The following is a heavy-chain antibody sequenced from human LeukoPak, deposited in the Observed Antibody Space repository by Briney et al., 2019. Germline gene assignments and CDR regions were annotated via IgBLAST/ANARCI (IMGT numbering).Heavy chain of an antibody. CDR2: ISGSGGST. D-gene: IGHD4-11*01. Sequence: AGGSLRLSCAASGFTFSSYAMSWVRQAPGKGLEWVSAISGSGGSTYYADSVKGRFTISRDNSKNTLYLQVNSLRAEDTAVYYCAKDHDYRREYYFDYWGQGTLVTVSS. J-gene: IGHJ4*02. CDR1: GFTFSSYA. CDR3: AKDHDYRREYYFDY. V-gene: IGHV3-23*01.